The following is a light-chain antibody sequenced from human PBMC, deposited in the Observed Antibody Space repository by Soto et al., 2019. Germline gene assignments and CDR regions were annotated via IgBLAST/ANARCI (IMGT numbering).Light chain of an antibody. CDR3: QQVNSYPHT. V-gene: IGKV1-5*01. CDR1: QSVRSW. CDR2: EAS. Sequence: DIQMTQSPATLSASVGDRVTITCRAGQSVRSWLAWYQQKPGTAPKLLIYEASNLESGVPSRFSGSGSGTEFTLTISSLQPEDFATYACQQVNSYPHTFGQGTKVDIK. J-gene: IGKJ1*01.